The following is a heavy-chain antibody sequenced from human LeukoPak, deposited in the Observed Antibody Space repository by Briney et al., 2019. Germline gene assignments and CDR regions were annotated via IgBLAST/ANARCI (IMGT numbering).Heavy chain of an antibody. D-gene: IGHD1-26*01. V-gene: IGHV3-23*01. CDR3: AKDLEGNYYENYDAFDI. CDR2: ISGSGGST. CDR1: GFTFSSYA. J-gene: IGHJ3*02. Sequence: GGSLRLSCAASGFTFSSYAMSWVRQAPGKGLEWVSAISGSGGSTYFADSVKGRFTISRDNSKNTLYLQMNSLRAEDTAVYYCAKDLEGNYYENYDAFDIWGQGTMVTVSS.